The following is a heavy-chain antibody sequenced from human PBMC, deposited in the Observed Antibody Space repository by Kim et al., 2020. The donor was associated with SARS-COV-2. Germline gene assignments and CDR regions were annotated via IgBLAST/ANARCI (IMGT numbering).Heavy chain of an antibody. CDR3: TRGRITIFGVVTEFDY. D-gene: IGHD3-3*01. J-gene: IGHJ4*02. Sequence: SLESRVTISVDTSKTQFSLKLSSVTAAGTAVYYCTRGRITIFGVVTEFDYWGQGTLVTVSS. V-gene: IGHV4-31*02.